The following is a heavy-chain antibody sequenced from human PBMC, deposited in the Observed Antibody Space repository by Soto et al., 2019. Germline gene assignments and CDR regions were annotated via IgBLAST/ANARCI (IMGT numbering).Heavy chain of an antibody. D-gene: IGHD2-2*01. J-gene: IGHJ4*02. Sequence: VGSLRLSCAAPGFAVNSYYMSWVRQAPGKGLEWVSVIFGGGTTHYSDSVKGRFTISRDNSKNTVFLQMNSLRVEDTAVYFCVRTSSYWGQGTRVTVSS. CDR3: VRTSSY. CDR2: IFGGGTT. CDR1: GFAVNSYY. V-gene: IGHV3-53*01.